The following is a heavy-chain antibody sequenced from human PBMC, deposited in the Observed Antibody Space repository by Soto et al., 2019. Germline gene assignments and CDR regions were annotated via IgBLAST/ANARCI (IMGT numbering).Heavy chain of an antibody. Sequence: SETLSLTCTVYGGSFSGYYWSWIRQPPGKGLEWIGEINHSGSTNYNPSLKSRVTISVDTSKNQFSLKLSSVTAADTAVYYCARGYGRSFDYWGQGTLVTVSS. V-gene: IGHV4-34*01. CDR3: ARGYGRSFDY. CDR1: GGSFSGYY. CDR2: INHSGST. D-gene: IGHD3-10*01. J-gene: IGHJ4*02.